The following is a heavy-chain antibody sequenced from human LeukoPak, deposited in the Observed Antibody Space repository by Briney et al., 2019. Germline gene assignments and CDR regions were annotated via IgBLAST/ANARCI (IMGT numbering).Heavy chain of an antibody. D-gene: IGHD5-24*01. CDR3: TRGGLEAPCDV. Sequence: PGGSLRLSCSASGFTFSNYDMHWVRQEKGKVLEWVSSIGTGGHTYYAPSVKGRFTISRENAKNSLYLQMNSLRAGDTAIYYCTRGGLEAPCDVWGQGTMVAVSS. J-gene: IGHJ3*01. CDR2: IGTGGHT. CDR1: GFTFSNYD. V-gene: IGHV3-13*01.